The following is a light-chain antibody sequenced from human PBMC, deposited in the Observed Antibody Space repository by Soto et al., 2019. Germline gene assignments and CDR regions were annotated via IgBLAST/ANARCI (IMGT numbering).Light chain of an antibody. J-gene: IGLJ2*01. CDR1: SSNIGAGHD. CDR3: QSYDSSLSGVV. CDR2: GNS. Sequence: QSVLTQPPSVSGAPGQRVTISCTGSSSNIGAGHDVHWYQQLPGTAPKLLIYGNSNRPSGVPDRCFGSKSGASASLAITGLQAEDEADYHCQSYDSSLSGVVFGGGTKLTVL. V-gene: IGLV1-40*01.